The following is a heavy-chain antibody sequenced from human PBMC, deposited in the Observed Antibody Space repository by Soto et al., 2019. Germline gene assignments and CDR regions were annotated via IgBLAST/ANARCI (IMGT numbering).Heavy chain of an antibody. CDR2: IKQDGSEK. J-gene: IGHJ6*02. D-gene: IGHD3-9*01. CDR1: GFTFSSYW. V-gene: IGHV3-7*01. CDR3: ARDVYYDILTGYYTPYYYYGMDV. Sequence: GGSLRLSCAASGFTFSSYWMSWVRQAPGKGLEWVANIKQDGSEKYYVDSVKGRFTISRDNAKNSLYLQMNSLRAEDTAVYYCARDVYYDILTGYYTPYYYYGMDVWGQGTTVTVSS.